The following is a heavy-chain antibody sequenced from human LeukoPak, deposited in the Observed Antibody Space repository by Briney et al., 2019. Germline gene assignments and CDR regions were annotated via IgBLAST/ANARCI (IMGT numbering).Heavy chain of an antibody. CDR2: ISSSSSYT. Sequence: PGGSLRLSCAASGFTFSDYYMSWIRQAPGKGLEWVSYISSSSSYTNYADSVKGRFTISRDNAKSSLYLQMNPLRAEDTAVYYCARISSVDFWSPFDYWGQGTLVTVSS. V-gene: IGHV3-11*03. CDR3: ARISSVDFWSPFDY. CDR1: GFTFSDYY. J-gene: IGHJ4*02. D-gene: IGHD3-3*01.